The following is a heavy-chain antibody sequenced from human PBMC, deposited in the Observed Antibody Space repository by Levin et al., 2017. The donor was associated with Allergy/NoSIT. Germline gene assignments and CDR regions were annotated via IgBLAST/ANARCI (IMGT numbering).Heavy chain of an antibody. Sequence: ASVKVSCKASGYTFTGYYMHWVRQAPGQGLEWMGWINPNSGGTNYAQKFQGRVTMTRDTSISTAYMELSRLRSDDTAVYYCAREIWAAAGPYFDYWGQGTLVTVSS. D-gene: IGHD6-13*01. CDR2: INPNSGGT. CDR3: AREIWAAAGPYFDY. J-gene: IGHJ4*02. CDR1: GYTFTGYY. V-gene: IGHV1-2*02.